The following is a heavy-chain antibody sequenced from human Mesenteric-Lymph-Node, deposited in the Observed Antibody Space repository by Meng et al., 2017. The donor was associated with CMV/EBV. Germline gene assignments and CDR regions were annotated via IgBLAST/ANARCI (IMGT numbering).Heavy chain of an antibody. CDR2: IIPIFGTA. J-gene: IGHJ4*02. CDR1: GGTFSSYA. Sequence: SVKVSCKASGGTFSSYAISWVRQAPGQGLEWMGGIIPIFGTANYAQKFQGRVTITTDESTSTAYMELRSLRSDDTAVYYCARDSYRGTYSDIDYWGQGTLVTVSS. D-gene: IGHD1-26*01. CDR3: ARDSYRGTYSDIDY. V-gene: IGHV1-69*05.